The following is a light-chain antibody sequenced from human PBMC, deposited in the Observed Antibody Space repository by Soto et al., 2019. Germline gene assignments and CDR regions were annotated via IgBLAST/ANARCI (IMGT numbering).Light chain of an antibody. V-gene: IGLV1-51*01. Sequence: QSVLTQPTSVSAAPGQKVTISCSGGTSNIGTYSISWYQQLPGTAPKLLIYDNSQRPSGIPDRFSGSKSGTSGTLVITGLQTGDEADYYCGTWDSSLNGGVFGGGTKLTVL. CDR1: TSNIGTYS. J-gene: IGLJ3*02. CDR3: GTWDSSLNGGV. CDR2: DNS.